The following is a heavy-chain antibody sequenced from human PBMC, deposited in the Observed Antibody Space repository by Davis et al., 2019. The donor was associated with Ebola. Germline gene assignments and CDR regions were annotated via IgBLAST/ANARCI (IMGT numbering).Heavy chain of an antibody. V-gene: IGHV4-34*01. CDR3: ARECPITIFGVVRRRWFDP. Sequence: PSETLSLTCAVYGGSFSGYYWSWIRQPPGKGLEWIGEINHSGSTNYNPSLKSRVTISVDTSKNQFSLRLSSVTAADTAVYYCARECPITIFGVVRRRWFDPWGQGTLVTVSS. CDR1: GGSFSGYY. D-gene: IGHD3-3*01. J-gene: IGHJ5*02. CDR2: INHSGST.